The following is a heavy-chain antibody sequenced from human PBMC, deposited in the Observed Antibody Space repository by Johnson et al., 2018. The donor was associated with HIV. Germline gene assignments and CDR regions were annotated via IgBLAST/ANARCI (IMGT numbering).Heavy chain of an antibody. V-gene: IGHV3-30-3*01. Sequence: QVQLVESGGGLVQPGRSLRLSCPGSGFTFGDYAMRWFRQAPGKGLEWVAVISYDGSNKYYADSVKGRFTISRDNSKNTLYLQMNSLRAEDTAVYYCATDAFDIWGQGTMVTVSS. CDR1: GFTFGDYA. CDR3: ATDAFDI. J-gene: IGHJ3*02. CDR2: ISYDGSNK.